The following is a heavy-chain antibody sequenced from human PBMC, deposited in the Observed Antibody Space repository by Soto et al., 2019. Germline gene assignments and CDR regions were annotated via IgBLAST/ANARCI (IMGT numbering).Heavy chain of an antibody. Sequence: LRLSCAASGFTFSNYAMHWVRQAPGKGLEWVALTSYDGNNEYYTDSVKGRFTISRDNSKNTLFLQTNSPRPEDTAVYYCAKDKGVFNWATSYFDYWGQGALVTVSS. V-gene: IGHV3-30*18. CDR1: GFTFSNYA. D-gene: IGHD1-1*01. J-gene: IGHJ4*02. CDR2: TSYDGNNE. CDR3: AKDKGVFNWATSYFDY.